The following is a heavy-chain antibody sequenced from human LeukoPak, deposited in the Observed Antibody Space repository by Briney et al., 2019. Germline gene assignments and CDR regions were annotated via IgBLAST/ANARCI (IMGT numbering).Heavy chain of an antibody. Sequence: ASVKVSCKXSGYTFTGYYMLWVRQAPRQGLEWMGWINPNSGGTNYSQKFQGRVTMTRDTSISTAYMELSRLRSDDTAVYYCARVRKYYYDKVAFDIWGQGTVVTVSS. D-gene: IGHD3-22*01. CDR1: GYTFTGYY. V-gene: IGHV1-2*02. CDR2: INPNSGGT. J-gene: IGHJ3*02. CDR3: ARVRKYYYDKVAFDI.